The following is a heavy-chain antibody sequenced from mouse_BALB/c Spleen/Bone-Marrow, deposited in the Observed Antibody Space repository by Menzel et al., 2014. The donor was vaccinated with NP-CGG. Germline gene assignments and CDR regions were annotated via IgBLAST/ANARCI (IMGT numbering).Heavy chain of an antibody. CDR3: ARYDGPAWFAY. V-gene: IGHV1S81*02. Sequence: QVQLQQPGAELVKPGASVRLSCKASGYSFTTYWIHWVKQRPGQGLEWIGEINPSNGRTNYNEKFKSKATLTVDKSSSTSYMQHSGLTSEDSAVYYCARYDGPAWFAYWGQGTLVTVSA. CDR1: GYSFTTYW. D-gene: IGHD2-3*01. J-gene: IGHJ3*01. CDR2: INPSNGRT.